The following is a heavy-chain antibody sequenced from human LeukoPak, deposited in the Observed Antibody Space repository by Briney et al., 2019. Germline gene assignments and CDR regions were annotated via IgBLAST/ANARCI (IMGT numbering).Heavy chain of an antibody. CDR3: ARDRRPMAYFDY. Sequence: GGSLRLSCAASGYTFSSYGMHWVRQAPGKGLEWVAVISYDGSNKYYADSVKGRFTISRDNSKNTLYLQMNSLRAEDTAVYYCARDRRPMAYFDYWGQGTLVTVSS. V-gene: IGHV3-30*03. J-gene: IGHJ4*02. CDR1: GYTFSSYG. CDR2: ISYDGSNK. D-gene: IGHD3-10*01.